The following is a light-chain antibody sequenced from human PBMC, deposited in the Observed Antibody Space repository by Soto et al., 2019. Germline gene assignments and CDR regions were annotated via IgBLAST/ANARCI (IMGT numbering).Light chain of an antibody. CDR3: QQYGVSPT. V-gene: IGKV3-20*01. CDR2: GAS. CDR1: QSLSSD. Sequence: EIVMTQSPATLSVCPGERATLSCRASQSLSSDLAWYQQKVGQAPRLLIYGASGRAAGIPDRFSGSGSGTDFTLSISRLEPEDFAVYYCQQYGVSPTFGGGTKVDIK. J-gene: IGKJ4*01.